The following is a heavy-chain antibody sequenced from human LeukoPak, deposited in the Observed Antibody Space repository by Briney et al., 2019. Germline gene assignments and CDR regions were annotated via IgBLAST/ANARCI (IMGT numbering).Heavy chain of an antibody. CDR2: ISSSSSYI. CDR1: GFTFSDYG. CDR3: ARDSSSPLGY. J-gene: IGHJ4*02. Sequence: MPGGSLRLSCVASGFTFSDYGMHWVRQAPGKGLEWVSFISSSSSYIYYADSVKGRFTISRDNTKNSLFLQMNSLRVEDTAVYYCARDSSSPLGYWGQGTLVTVSS. D-gene: IGHD6-6*01. V-gene: IGHV3-21*01.